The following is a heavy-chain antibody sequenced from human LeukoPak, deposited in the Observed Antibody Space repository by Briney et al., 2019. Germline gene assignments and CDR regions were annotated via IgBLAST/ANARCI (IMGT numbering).Heavy chain of an antibody. V-gene: IGHV5-51*01. CDR1: GYSFTSYW. Sequence: KYGESLQISCKGSGYSFTSYWIGWVRPMPGKGLEWMGIIYPGDPDTRYSPSFQGQVTISADKSISTAYLQWSSLKASDTAMYYCARLTRPYYYYYMDVWGKGTTVTVSS. CDR3: ARLTRPYYYYYMDV. J-gene: IGHJ6*03. CDR2: IYPGDPDT.